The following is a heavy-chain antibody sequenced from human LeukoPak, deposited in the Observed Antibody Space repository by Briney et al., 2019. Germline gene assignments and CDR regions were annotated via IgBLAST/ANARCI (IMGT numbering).Heavy chain of an antibody. J-gene: IGHJ5*02. D-gene: IGHD2-15*01. Sequence: SETLSLTCSVSGGSISSYHWSWIRQPAGKGVEWIGHIYTSGSHNYNPSRKRRVTMAVDTSKHQFSLKLSSVTAADTAVYYWAGCLLCSGDTCYSRYWFDRGGEGTLVTLPS. CDR2: IYTSGSH. V-gene: IGHV4-4*07. CDR3: AGCLLCSGDTCYSRYWFDR. CDR1: GGSISSYH.